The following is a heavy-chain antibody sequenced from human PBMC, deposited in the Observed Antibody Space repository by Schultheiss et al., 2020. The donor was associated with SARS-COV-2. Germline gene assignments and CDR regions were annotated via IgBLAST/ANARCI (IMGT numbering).Heavy chain of an antibody. V-gene: IGHV3-30*04. CDR2: ISYDGSNK. CDR1: GFTFSSYA. Sequence: GGSLRLSCAASGFTFSSYAMSWVRQAPGKGLEWVAVISYDGSNKYYADSVKGRFTISRDNSKNTLYLQMNSLRAEDTAIYFCARAPVEIWEFLEWLFPPDYWGQGTLVTVSS. J-gene: IGHJ4*02. D-gene: IGHD3-3*01. CDR3: ARAPVEIWEFLEWLFPPDY.